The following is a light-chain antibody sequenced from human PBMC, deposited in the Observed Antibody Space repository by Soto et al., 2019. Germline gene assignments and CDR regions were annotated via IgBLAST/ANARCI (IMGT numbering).Light chain of an antibody. CDR1: QDVASRN. CDR3: QQSYGRPMT. Sequence: LPPSPVSLPVTPGETATLSCRGSQDVASRNLAWYQQKPGQAPRLLIYATSNRATGIPDRFSGSGSGTDFTLTISSLQSEDFAIYYCQQSYGRPMTFGQGTRVEIK. CDR2: ATS. J-gene: IGKJ5*01. V-gene: IGKV3D-20*02.